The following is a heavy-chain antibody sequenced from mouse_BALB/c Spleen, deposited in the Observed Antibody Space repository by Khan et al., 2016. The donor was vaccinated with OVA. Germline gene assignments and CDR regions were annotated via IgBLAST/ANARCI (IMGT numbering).Heavy chain of an antibody. V-gene: IGHV6-6*02. J-gene: IGHJ2*01. D-gene: IGHD6-1*01. CDR3: THERDSAY. CDR1: GFTFSNDW. CDR2: IRLKSNNFAT. Sequence: EVQLEESGGGLVQPGGSLKLSCVASGFTFSNDWMNRARQSPEKALVWVAEIRLKSNNFATHNAESVIGRSTNSRDDSKSSSYLKLNNFRAEGTGIYCCTHERDSAYWGQGTTLTVSS.